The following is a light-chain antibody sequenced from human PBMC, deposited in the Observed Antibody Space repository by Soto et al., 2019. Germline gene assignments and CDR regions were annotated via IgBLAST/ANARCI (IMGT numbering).Light chain of an antibody. CDR1: HNIINY. V-gene: IGKV1-39*01. CDR2: VAS. J-gene: IGKJ5*01. CDR3: QQYNNWPPIT. Sequence: DIQMTQSRSSLSAYVGDRVTVTCRASHNIINYLNWYQQKPGKAPQLLIYVASRLESGVPSRFSGSGSGTDFTLTISSLQPEDFAVYYCQQYNNWPPITFGQGTRLEIK.